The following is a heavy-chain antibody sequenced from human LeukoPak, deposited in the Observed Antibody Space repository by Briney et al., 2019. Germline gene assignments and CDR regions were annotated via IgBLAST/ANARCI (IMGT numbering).Heavy chain of an antibody. CDR1: GYTFTRYG. D-gene: IGHD5-12*01. CDR2: ISGYSGKT. CDR3: ARGYSGYAPHDY. V-gene: IGHV1-18*01. J-gene: IGHJ4*02. Sequence: ASVKVSCKASGYTFTRYGISWVREAPGQGLEWMGWISGYSGKTNYAQKLQGRVTMTTDTSTSTAYMELRSLRSDDTAVYYCARGYSGYAPHDYWGQGTLVTVSS.